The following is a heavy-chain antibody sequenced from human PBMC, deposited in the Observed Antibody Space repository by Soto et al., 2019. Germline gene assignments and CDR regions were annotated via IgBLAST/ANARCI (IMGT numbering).Heavy chain of an antibody. CDR1: GFTFTSSA. D-gene: IGHD6-13*01. J-gene: IGHJ4*02. V-gene: IGHV1-58*01. CDR3: AVIIAAAGTGAKYYFDY. Sequence: GASVKVSCKASGFTFTSSAVQWVRQARGQRLEWIGWIVVGSGNTNYAQKFQERVTITRDMSTSTAYMELSSLRSEDTAVYYCAVIIAAAGTGAKYYFDYWGQGTLVTVSS. CDR2: IVVGSGNT.